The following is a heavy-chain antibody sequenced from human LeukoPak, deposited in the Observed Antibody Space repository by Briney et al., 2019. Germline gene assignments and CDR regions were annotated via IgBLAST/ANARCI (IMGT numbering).Heavy chain of an antibody. CDR1: GFTFSDAW. CDR3: MIDVPGGSYPFDY. D-gene: IGHD1-26*01. J-gene: IGHJ4*02. V-gene: IGHV3-15*05. CDR2: IKSKRDFETI. Sequence: GGSLRLSCAASGFTFSDAWMNWVRQAPGKGLEWVGRIKSKRDFETIDYAAPVKGRFTISRDDSRNTLYLQMNSLKIEDAALYYCMIDVPGGSYPFDYWGQGTLVTVSS.